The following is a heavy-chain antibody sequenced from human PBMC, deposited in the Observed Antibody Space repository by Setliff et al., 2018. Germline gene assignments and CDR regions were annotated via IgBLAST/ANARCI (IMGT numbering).Heavy chain of an antibody. Sequence: SVKVSCKASGGTFSSYGISWVRQAPGQGLEWMGGTIPIFGATNYAQKFQGRVTIITDESTTTAYMEPSSLRSEDTAVYYCAREGVDSRSSTDYRYYMDVWVKGTTVTVSS. V-gene: IGHV1-69*05. J-gene: IGHJ6*03. CDR3: AREGVDSRSSTDYRYYMDV. CDR2: TIPIFGAT. CDR1: GGTFSSYG. D-gene: IGHD3-22*01.